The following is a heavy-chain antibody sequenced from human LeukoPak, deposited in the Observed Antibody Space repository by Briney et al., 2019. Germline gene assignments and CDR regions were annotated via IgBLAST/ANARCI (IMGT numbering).Heavy chain of an antibody. CDR1: GYRFTRYW. CDR2: INPSDSDA. CDR3: ARLPVATYWSGSPSFYYYAMDV. Sequence: GESLKISCQGSGYRFTRYWIGWVRQMPGRGLEWMGIINPSDSDARYSPSFRGQVTISGDKSIDTAYLQWGSLKASDTAMYYCARLPVATYWSGSPSFYYYAMDVWGQGTPVSVSS. D-gene: IGHD3-3*01. V-gene: IGHV5-51*01. J-gene: IGHJ6*02.